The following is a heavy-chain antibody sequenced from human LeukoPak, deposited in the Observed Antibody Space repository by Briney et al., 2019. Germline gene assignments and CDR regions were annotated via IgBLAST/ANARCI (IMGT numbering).Heavy chain of an antibody. J-gene: IGHJ3*02. V-gene: IGHV4-39*07. CDR2: IYYSGST. CDR1: GGSISSSSYY. Sequence: SETLSLTCTVSGGSISSSSYYWGWIRQPPGKGLEWIGSIYYSGSTYYNPSLKSRVTISVDTSKNQFSLKLSSVTAADTAVYYCARDRAYYYAAFDIWGQGTMVTVSS. D-gene: IGHD3-22*01. CDR3: ARDRAYYYAAFDI.